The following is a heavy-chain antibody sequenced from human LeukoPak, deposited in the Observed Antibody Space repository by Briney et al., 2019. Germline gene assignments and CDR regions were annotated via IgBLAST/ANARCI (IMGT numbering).Heavy chain of an antibody. CDR2: ISSGSSTI. J-gene: IGHJ6*03. Sequence: GGSLRLSCAASGFTFSSYSMNWVRQAPGKGLEWVSYISSGSSTIYYADSVKGRFTISRDNAKNSLYLQMNSLRAEDTAVYYCARDTGHYYYYYYMDVWGKGTTVTVSS. V-gene: IGHV3-48*01. CDR3: ARDTGHYYYYYYMDV. CDR1: GFTFSSYS.